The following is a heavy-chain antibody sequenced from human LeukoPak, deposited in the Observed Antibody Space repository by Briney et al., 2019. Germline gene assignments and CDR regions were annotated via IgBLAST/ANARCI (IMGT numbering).Heavy chain of an antibody. CDR2: IQYDGSNK. D-gene: IGHD2-2*01. CDR3: AKGTIRYCSSTGCYIDY. J-gene: IGHJ4*02. Sequence: GGSLRLSCAASGFTFSSYSMHWVRQAPGKGLEWVALIQYDGSNKYYPDSVKGRFTISRDNSKNTLYLQMNSLRAEDTAVYYCAKGTIRYCSSTGCYIDYWGQGTLVTVSS. CDR1: GFTFSSYS. V-gene: IGHV3-30*02.